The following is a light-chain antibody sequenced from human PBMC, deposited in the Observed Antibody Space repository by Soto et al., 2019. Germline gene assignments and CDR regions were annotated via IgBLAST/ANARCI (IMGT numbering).Light chain of an antibody. CDR1: QSLLHSNGYNY. J-gene: IGKJ4*01. CDR3: MQALQTPGLT. CDR2: LGS. V-gene: IGKV2-28*01. Sequence: DIVMTQSPLSLPVTPGEPASISCRSSQSLLHSNGYNYLDWYLQKPGQSPQLLIYLGSHRASGVPDRFSGSGSGKDFTLKISRVEAEDVGVYYCMQALQTPGLTFGGGTEVEIK.